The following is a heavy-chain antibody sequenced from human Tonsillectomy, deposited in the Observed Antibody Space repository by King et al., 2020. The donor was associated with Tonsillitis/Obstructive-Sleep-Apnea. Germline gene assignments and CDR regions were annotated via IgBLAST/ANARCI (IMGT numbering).Heavy chain of an antibody. CDR1: GYSFTNYW. V-gene: IGHV5-51*01. J-gene: IGHJ5*02. Sequence: VQLVESGAEVKKPGESLKISCTGSGYSFTNYWIGWVRQMPGKGLEWMGIIYPGDSDTRYSPSFQGQVTISADKSISTAYLQWSSLKASDTAIYYCARLEGYCSSTSCYTENWFDPWGQGTLVTVSS. CDR3: ARLEGYCSSTSCYTENWFDP. CDR2: IYPGDSDT. D-gene: IGHD2-2*02.